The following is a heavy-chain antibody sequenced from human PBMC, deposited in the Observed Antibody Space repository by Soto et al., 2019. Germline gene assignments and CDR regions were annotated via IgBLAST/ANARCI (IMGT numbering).Heavy chain of an antibody. V-gene: IGHV3-23*01. D-gene: IGHD3-22*01. Sequence: GGSLRLSCAASGFTFSSYAMSWVRQAPGKGLEWVSAISGSGGSTYYADSVKGRFTISRDNSKNTLYLQMNSLRAEDTAVYYCAKSSYYDSSGYAIFDYWGQGTLVTVPQ. CDR3: AKSSYYDSSGYAIFDY. CDR1: GFTFSSYA. J-gene: IGHJ4*02. CDR2: ISGSGGST.